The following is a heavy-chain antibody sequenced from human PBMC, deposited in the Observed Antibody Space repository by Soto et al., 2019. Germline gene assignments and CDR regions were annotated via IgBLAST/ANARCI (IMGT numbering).Heavy chain of an antibody. D-gene: IGHD3-3*01. Sequence: ASVKVSCKASGYTFTSYDINWVRQATGQGLEGMGWMNPNSGNTGYAQKFQGRVTMTRNTSISTAYMELSSLRSEDTAVYYCARRQAKYYDFWSGSLAAYYYYGMDVWGQGTTVTVSS. V-gene: IGHV1-8*01. CDR3: ARRQAKYYDFWSGSLAAYYYYGMDV. CDR2: MNPNSGNT. CDR1: GYTFTSYD. J-gene: IGHJ6*02.